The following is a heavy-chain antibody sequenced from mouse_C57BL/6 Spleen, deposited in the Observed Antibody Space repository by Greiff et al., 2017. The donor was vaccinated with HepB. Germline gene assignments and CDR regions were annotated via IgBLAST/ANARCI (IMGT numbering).Heavy chain of an antibody. V-gene: IGHV1-81*01. D-gene: IGHD2-5*01. J-gene: IGHJ4*01. CDR3: ARRGNCYSTYGAMDY. Sequence: SGAELARPGASVKLSCKASGYTFTSYGISWVKQRTGQGLEWIGEIYPRSGNTYYNEKLKGKVTLTADKSSSTAYMELSSLTSDVSAVYFSARRGNCYSTYGAMDYWGQGTSVTVSS. CDR2: IYPRSGNT. CDR1: GYTFTSYG.